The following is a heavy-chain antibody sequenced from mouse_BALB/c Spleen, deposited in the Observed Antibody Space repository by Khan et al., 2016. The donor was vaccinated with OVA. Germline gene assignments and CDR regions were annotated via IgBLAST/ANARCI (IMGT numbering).Heavy chain of an antibody. Sequence: DLVKPGTSVKLSCKASGYTFTSYWINWIKQRPGQGLEWIGRIGPGSSNTYYSEMFKGKAALTVDTSSTTAYIQLSSLSSEDSAVYLCARENYYGRTYYAMDYWGQGTSVTVSS. CDR1: GYTFTSYW. CDR3: ARENYYGRTYYAMDY. CDR2: IGPGSSNT. V-gene: IGHV1S41*01. D-gene: IGHD1-1*01. J-gene: IGHJ4*01.